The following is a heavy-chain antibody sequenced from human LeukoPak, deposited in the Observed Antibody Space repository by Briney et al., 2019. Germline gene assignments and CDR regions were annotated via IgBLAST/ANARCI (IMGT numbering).Heavy chain of an antibody. J-gene: IGHJ4*02. CDR2: INSDETST. Sequence: PGESLRLSCAASGFTFSNYWMHWVRQAPGKGLEWVSRINSDETSTNYADSVKGRFTISRDNAKNTPYLQMNSLRAEDTAVYYCASRRSTSFDYWGQGTLVTVSS. V-gene: IGHV3-74*01. D-gene: IGHD5/OR15-5a*01. CDR1: GFTFSNYW. CDR3: ASRRSTSFDY.